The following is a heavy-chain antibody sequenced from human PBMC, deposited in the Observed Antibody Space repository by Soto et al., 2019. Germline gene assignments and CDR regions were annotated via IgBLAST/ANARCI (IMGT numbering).Heavy chain of an antibody. CDR3: ARDSHYYGSGRPDGMDV. CDR2: IWYDGSNK. J-gene: IGHJ6*02. CDR1: GFTFSSYG. D-gene: IGHD3-10*01. V-gene: IGHV3-33*01. Sequence: QVQLVESGGGVVQPGRSLRLSCAASGFTFSSYGMHWVRQAPGKGLEWVAVIWYDGSNKYYADSVKGRFTISRDNSKNTLYLQMNSLRAEDTAVYYCARDSHYYGSGRPDGMDVWGQGTTVTVSS.